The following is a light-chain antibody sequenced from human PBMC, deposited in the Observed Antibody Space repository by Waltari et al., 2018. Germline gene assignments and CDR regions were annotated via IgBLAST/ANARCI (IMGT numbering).Light chain of an antibody. J-gene: IGKJ2*01. V-gene: IGKV2-28*01. CDR2: LGS. CDR1: QSLLYSNGYNY. Sequence: DIVMTQSPLSLPVTPGEPASISCRSSQSLLYSNGYNYLDWYLQKPGQSPQLLIYLGSNRASGVPDRFSGSGSGTDFTLKISRVEAGDVGVYYCMQALRSPHTFGQGTKLEIK. CDR3: MQALRSPHT.